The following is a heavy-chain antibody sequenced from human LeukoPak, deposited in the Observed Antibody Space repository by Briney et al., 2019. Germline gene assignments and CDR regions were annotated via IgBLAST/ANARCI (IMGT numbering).Heavy chain of an antibody. CDR3: ASERRYSSGRWDYYFDY. V-gene: IGHV4-34*01. Sequence: SETLSLTCAVYGGSFSGYYWSWIRQPPGKGLEWIGEINHSGSTNYNPSLKSRVTISVDTSKNQFSLKLSSVTAADTAVYYCASERRYSSGRWDYYFDYWGQGTLVTVSS. CDR2: INHSGST. CDR1: GGSFSGYY. J-gene: IGHJ4*02. D-gene: IGHD6-19*01.